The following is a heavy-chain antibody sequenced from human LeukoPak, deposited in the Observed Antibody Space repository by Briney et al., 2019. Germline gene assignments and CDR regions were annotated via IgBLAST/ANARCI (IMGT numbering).Heavy chain of an antibody. V-gene: IGHV3-21*01. J-gene: IGHJ4*02. D-gene: IGHD6-19*01. CDR3: ARAEYSGGWYYFDY. Sequence: PGGSLRLSCAASGFTFSSYSMNWVRQAPGKGLEWVSSISSSSSYIYYADSVKGRFTISRDNAKNSLYLQMNSLRAEDTAVYYCARAEYSGGWYYFDYWGQGTLVTVSS. CDR1: GFTFSSYS. CDR2: ISSSSSYI.